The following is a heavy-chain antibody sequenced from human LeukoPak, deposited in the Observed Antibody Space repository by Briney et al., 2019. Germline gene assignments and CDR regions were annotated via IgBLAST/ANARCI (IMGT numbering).Heavy chain of an antibody. CDR3: ATSPGGYYDSSGYFEY. D-gene: IGHD3-22*01. Sequence: GGSLRLSCAASGFTFSSYAMSWVRQAPGKGLEWVSGISWNSDSIGYADSVKGRFTISRDNAKNSLYLQMNSLRAEDMALYYCATSPGGYYDSSGYFEYWGQGALVTVSS. V-gene: IGHV3-9*03. CDR2: ISWNSDSI. J-gene: IGHJ4*02. CDR1: GFTFSSYA.